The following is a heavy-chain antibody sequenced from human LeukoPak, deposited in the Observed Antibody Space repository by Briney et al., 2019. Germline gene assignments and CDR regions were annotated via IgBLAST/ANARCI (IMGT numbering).Heavy chain of an antibody. CDR2: INAGNGNT. J-gene: IGHJ4*02. CDR1: GYTFTNYA. D-gene: IGHD3-10*01. V-gene: IGHV1-3*01. Sequence: ASVKVSCKASGYTFTNYAMHWVRQAPGQRLEWMGWINAGNGNTKYSQKFQGRVTMTTDTSTSTVYMELRSLRSDDTAVYYCARDDNYGSGQPDDWGQGTLVTVSS. CDR3: ARDDNYGSGQPDD.